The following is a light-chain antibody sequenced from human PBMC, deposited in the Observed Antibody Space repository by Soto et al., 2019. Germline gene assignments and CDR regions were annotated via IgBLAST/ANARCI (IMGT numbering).Light chain of an antibody. Sequence: QSALTQPPSASGSPGQSVTISCTGTSSDVGGYNYVSWYQQHPGNAPKLMIYDVSKRPSGVPDRFSGSKSGNTASLTVSGLQAEDEADYYYSSYAGSNNVVFGGGTKLTVL. CDR2: DVS. CDR3: SSYAGSNNVV. V-gene: IGLV2-8*01. J-gene: IGLJ2*01. CDR1: SSDVGGYNY.